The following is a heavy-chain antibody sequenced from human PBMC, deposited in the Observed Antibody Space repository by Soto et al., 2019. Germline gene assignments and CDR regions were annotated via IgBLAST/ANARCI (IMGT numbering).Heavy chain of an antibody. CDR3: ARSAITLFGVVSIPPHYYSEMDV. J-gene: IGHJ6*02. D-gene: IGHD3-3*01. V-gene: IGHV1-69*01. Sequence: QVQLVQSGAEVKKPGSSVKVSCKASVCTFNRYAISWVRQAPGQGLEWMGGIIPIFGIGNDAQRFQGRVTITADESTVTAYMELSSLRSEDTGVYYCARSAITLFGVVSIPPHYYSEMDVWGQGTTVTVSS. CDR1: VCTFNRYA. CDR2: IIPIFGIG.